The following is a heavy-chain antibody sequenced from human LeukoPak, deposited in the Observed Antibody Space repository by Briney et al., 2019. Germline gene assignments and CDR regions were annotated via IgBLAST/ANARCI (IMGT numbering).Heavy chain of an antibody. CDR3: ARELSADVIES. CDR1: GFTFRSYW. V-gene: IGHV3-7*01. D-gene: IGHD5-24*01. Sequence: PGGSLRLSCVAAGFTFRSYWLSCGRHAPGKWLEWVANIKEDGSETNYVDSVKGRFTISIDNGNRALYLRMNNLRAEDTAVFYCARELSADVIESWGQGTLVTVSS. CDR2: IKEDGSET. J-gene: IGHJ5*01.